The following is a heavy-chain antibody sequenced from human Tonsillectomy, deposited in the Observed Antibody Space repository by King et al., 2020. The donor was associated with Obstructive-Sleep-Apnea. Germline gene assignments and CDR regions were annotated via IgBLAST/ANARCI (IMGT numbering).Heavy chain of an antibody. J-gene: IGHJ4*02. CDR3: AGDPGVSAAGILGYYFDY. CDR1: GFTFSSYA. CDR2: ISYDGGNK. V-gene: IGHV3-30*04. Sequence: VQLVESGGGVVQPGRSLRLSCAASGFTFSSYAMHWVRQAPGKGLEWVAVISYDGGNKYYADSVKGRFTISRDNSKNTLYLQMNSLRAEDTAVYYCAGDPGVSAAGILGYYFDYWGQGTLVTVSS. D-gene: IGHD6-13*01.